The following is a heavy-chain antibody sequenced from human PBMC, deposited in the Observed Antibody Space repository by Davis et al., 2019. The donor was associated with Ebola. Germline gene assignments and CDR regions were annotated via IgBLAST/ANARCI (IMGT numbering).Heavy chain of an antibody. CDR3: TVGLPRYCSSTSCHGELGY. D-gene: IGHD2-2*01. J-gene: IGHJ4*02. CDR1: GFTFSSYG. Sequence: GESLKISCAASGFTFSSYGMHWVRQAPGKGLEWVAVIWYDGSNKYYADSVKGRFTISRDNSKNTLYLQMNSLRAEDTAVYYCTVGLPRYCSSTSCHGELGYWGQGTLVTVSS. V-gene: IGHV3-33*01. CDR2: IWYDGSNK.